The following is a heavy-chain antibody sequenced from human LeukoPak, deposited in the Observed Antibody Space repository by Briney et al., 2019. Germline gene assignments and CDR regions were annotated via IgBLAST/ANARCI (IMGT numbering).Heavy chain of an antibody. Sequence: GGSLRLSCAASGFTFSSYAMSWVRQAPGKGLEWVSVIYSGGSTYYADSVKGRFTISRDNSKNTLYLQMNSLRAEDTAVYYCARDNWNYVALFDYWGQGTLVTVSS. D-gene: IGHD1-7*01. V-gene: IGHV3-66*02. CDR3: ARDNWNYVALFDY. CDR1: GFTFSSYA. J-gene: IGHJ4*02. CDR2: IYSGGST.